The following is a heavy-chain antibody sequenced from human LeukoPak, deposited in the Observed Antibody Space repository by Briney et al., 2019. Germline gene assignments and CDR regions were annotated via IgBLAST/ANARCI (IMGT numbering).Heavy chain of an antibody. CDR2: ISGSGGST. D-gene: IGHD3-10*01. J-gene: IGHJ3*02. Sequence: GGSLRLSCAASGLIFSSYAMSWVRQAPGKGLEWVSAISGSGGSTDYADSVKGRFTISRDNAKNTLYLQMNSLRAEDTAVYYCAKDHYVSGRYDAFDIWGQGTMVTVSS. V-gene: IGHV3-23*01. CDR1: GLIFSSYA. CDR3: AKDHYVSGRYDAFDI.